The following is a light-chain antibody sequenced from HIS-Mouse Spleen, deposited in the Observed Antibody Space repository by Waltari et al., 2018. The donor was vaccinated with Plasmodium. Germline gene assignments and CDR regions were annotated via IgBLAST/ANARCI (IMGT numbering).Light chain of an antibody. J-gene: IGLJ2*01. CDR2: KDS. Sequence: SYELTQPPSVSVSPGQTARIPCSGTALPNQLAYWYQQKPGQAPVLVIYKDSERPSGIPERFSGSSSGTTVTLTISGVQAEDEADYYCQSADSSGTYRVFGGGTKLTVL. V-gene: IGLV3-25*03. CDR1: ALPNQL. CDR3: QSADSSGTYRV.